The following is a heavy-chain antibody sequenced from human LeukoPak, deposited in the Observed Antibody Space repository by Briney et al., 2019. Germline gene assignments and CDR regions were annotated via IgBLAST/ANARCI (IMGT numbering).Heavy chain of an antibody. Sequence: PGGSLRPSCVGSGFRVSNNYMSWVSQAPGTGLEWVSAISGSGGSTNYADSVKGRFTISRDNAKNTLYLQMNSLRAEDTAVYYCAKGSIAAAGALDYWGQGTMVTVSS. D-gene: IGHD6-13*01. CDR1: GFRVSNNY. CDR2: ISGSGGST. V-gene: IGHV3-23*01. J-gene: IGHJ3*01. CDR3: AKGSIAAAGALDY.